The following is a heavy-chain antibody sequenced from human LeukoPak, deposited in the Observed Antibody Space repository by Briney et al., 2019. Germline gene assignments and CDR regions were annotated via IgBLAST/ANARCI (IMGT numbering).Heavy chain of an antibody. CDR2: ISAYNGNK. J-gene: IGHJ6*03. D-gene: IGHD3-10*01. CDR3: ARGTTRITMLRGVIATNYYYYYMDV. CDR1: GYTFTGYY. V-gene: IGHV1-18*04. Sequence: ASVKVSCKASGYTFTGYYMHWVRQAPGQGLEWMGWISAYNGNKNYAQKLQGRVTMTTDTSTSTAYMELRSLRSDDTAVYYCARGTTRITMLRGVIATNYYYYYMDVWGKGTTVTISS.